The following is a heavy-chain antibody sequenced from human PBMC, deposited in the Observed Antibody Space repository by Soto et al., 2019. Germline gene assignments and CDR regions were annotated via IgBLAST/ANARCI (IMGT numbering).Heavy chain of an antibody. D-gene: IGHD4-17*01. CDR3: ARGGRTRFDY. CDR2: ILTTGSTI. Sequence: QVQLVESGGGLVNPGGSLRLSCAASGFRFTDYYMSWLRQSPGKGLEWVSTILTTGSTIYYADSVRGRFTTSRDNARNSVFLQMNSLGAEDTAIYYCARGGRTRFDYWGQGTLVPVSP. V-gene: IGHV3-11*01. J-gene: IGHJ4*02. CDR1: GFRFTDYY.